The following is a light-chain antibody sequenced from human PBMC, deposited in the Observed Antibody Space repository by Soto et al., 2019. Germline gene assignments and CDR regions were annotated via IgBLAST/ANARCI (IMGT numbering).Light chain of an antibody. CDR2: DAS. J-gene: IGKJ5*01. Sequence: DIQMTQSPSSLSASVGDRVTITCQASQDISTYLNWYQQKPGKAPKLLIYDASNLETGVPSRFSGSGSGTDFTFTISSLQPVDIATYYCQQFEDFPRAIIFGQGTRLDLK. V-gene: IGKV1-33*01. CDR3: QQFEDFPRAII. CDR1: QDISTY.